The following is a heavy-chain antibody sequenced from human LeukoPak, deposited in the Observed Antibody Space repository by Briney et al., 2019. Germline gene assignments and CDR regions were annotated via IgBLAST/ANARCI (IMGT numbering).Heavy chain of an antibody. Sequence: PGGSLRLSCAASGFTFSSYWMHWVRQAPGKGLVWVSRINSDVTNTNYADSVKGRFTLSRDNSKNTLYLQMNSLRAEDTAVYYGAKRNSGNYFDDWGQGSLVTVSS. CDR2: INSDVTNT. V-gene: IGHV3-74*01. CDR3: AKRNSGNYFDD. D-gene: IGHD1-26*01. J-gene: IGHJ4*02. CDR1: GFTFSSYW.